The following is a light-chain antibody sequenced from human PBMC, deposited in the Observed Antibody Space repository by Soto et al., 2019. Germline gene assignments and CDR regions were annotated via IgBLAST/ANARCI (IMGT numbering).Light chain of an antibody. V-gene: IGKV3-15*01. CDR3: QQYNNWPPWT. J-gene: IGKJ1*01. CDR1: QSVSSD. Sequence: EILLTQSPATLSVSPGGRATLSCRASQSVSSDLAWYQQKPGQAPRLIIYGASTRANGIPARFSGSGSGTEFTLTISSLQSEDFAAYYCQQYNNWPPWTFGQGTKVDIK. CDR2: GAS.